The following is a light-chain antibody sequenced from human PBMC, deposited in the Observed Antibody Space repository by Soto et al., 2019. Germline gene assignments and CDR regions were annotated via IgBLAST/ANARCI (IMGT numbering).Light chain of an antibody. V-gene: IGKV3D-20*02. CDR1: QSFSSTY. CDR2: VTS. Sequence: TQSPGTLSLSPGERATLSCRASQSFSSTYLAWFQQKPGQAPRLVISVTSNRATGIPDRFSGGGSGTDFTLTISSLEPEDFAVYYCQQRSSWPFTFGPGTKVDIK. J-gene: IGKJ3*01. CDR3: QQRSSWPFT.